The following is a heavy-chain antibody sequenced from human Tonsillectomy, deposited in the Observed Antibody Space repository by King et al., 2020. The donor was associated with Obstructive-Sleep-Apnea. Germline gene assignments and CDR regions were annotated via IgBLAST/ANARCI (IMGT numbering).Heavy chain of an antibody. Sequence: QLQESGPGLVKPSETLSLTCTVSGGSISSSSYYWGWIRQPPGKGLEWIGSIYYSGSTYYNPSLKSRVTISVDTSKNQFSLKLSSVTAADTAVYYCARGLLRYFDWLARNWFDPWGQGTLVTVSS. CDR1: GGSISSSSYY. J-gene: IGHJ5*02. CDR3: ARGLLRYFDWLARNWFDP. D-gene: IGHD3-9*01. CDR2: IYYSGST. V-gene: IGHV4-39*07.